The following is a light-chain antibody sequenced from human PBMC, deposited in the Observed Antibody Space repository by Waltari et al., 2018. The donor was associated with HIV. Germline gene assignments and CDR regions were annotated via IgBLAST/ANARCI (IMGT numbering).Light chain of an antibody. CDR1: SSNIGSNS. Sequence: QSVLTQPPSASGTPGQRVPIPCSGGSSNIGSNSVLWYQQLPGTAPRLLLYSTNQRPSRVPDRFSGSKSGTSASLAISGLQSEDEADYYCATWDDTLNGVIFGGGTKLTVL. CDR2: STN. CDR3: ATWDDTLNGVI. V-gene: IGLV1-44*01. J-gene: IGLJ2*01.